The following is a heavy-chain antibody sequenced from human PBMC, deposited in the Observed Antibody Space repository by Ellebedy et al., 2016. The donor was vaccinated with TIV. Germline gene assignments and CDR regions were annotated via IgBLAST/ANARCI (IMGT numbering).Heavy chain of an antibody. CDR2: ITPSGDGT. CDR3: ARNLYGIVTVNYFDS. J-gene: IGHJ4*02. CDR1: GYSFTTYY. V-gene: IGHV1-46*01. Sequence: ASVKVSXXASGYSFTTYYMHWVRQAPRQGLECLGRITPSGDGTSYAQKFQGRITMTTDTSTNTVYLDLSSLTSEDTAVYYCARNLYGIVTVNYFDSWGQGTLVTVSS. D-gene: IGHD3-16*01.